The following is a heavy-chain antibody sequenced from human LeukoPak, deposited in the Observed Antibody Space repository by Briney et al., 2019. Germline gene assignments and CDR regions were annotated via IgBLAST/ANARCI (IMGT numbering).Heavy chain of an antibody. CDR1: GGSVTSDY. Sequence: SETLSLTCTVSGGSVTSDYWSWIRHPAGKGLEWIGRIYFSGSINYNPSLRSRVAMSVDTSKNQLSLRLSSVTAADTAVYYCARGAGPFDYWGQGTLVTVSS. D-gene: IGHD6-19*01. J-gene: IGHJ4*02. CDR2: IYFSGSI. V-gene: IGHV4-4*07. CDR3: ARGAGPFDY.